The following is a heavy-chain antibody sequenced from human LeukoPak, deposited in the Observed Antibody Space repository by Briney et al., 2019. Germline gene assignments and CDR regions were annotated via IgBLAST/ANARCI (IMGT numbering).Heavy chain of an antibody. D-gene: IGHD5-18*01. J-gene: IGHJ4*02. CDR3: AREGGSSYSRPFDY. CDR1: GFTFSSYG. CDR2: IWYDGTNK. V-gene: IGHV3-33*01. Sequence: GGSLRLSCVASGFTFSSYGMHWVRQAPGKGLEWVAVIWYDGTNKYYADSVKGRFTISRDNSKSTLYLQMNSLRAEDTAVYYCAREGGSSYSRPFDYWGQGTQVTVSS.